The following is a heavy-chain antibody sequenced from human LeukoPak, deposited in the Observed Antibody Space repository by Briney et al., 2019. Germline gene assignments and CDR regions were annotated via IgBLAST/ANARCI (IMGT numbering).Heavy chain of an antibody. J-gene: IGHJ4*02. D-gene: IGHD5-12*01. CDR1: GGSISSHY. V-gene: IGHV3-7*01. CDR2: IKQDGSEK. CDR3: ARYNGYDDEGEYFDY. Sequence: ETLSLTCTVSGGSISSHYWSWVRQAPGKGLEWVANIKQDGSEKYYVDSVKGRFTISRDNAKNSLYLQMNSLRAEDTAVYYCARYNGYDDEGEYFDYWGQGTLVTVSS.